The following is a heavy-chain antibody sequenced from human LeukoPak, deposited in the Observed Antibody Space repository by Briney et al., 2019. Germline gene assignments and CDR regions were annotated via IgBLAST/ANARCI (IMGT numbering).Heavy chain of an antibody. J-gene: IGHJ5*02. D-gene: IGHD3-22*01. V-gene: IGHV1-18*04. CDR2: ISTYNVNT. Sequence: ASVKVSCKASGYTFTGYYMHWVRQAPGQGLEWMGWISTYNVNTNYAQKLQGRVTLTTDTSTSTAYMELRSLRSDDTAVYYCARDQYYDSKGWFDPWGQGTLVTVSS. CDR1: GYTFTGYY. CDR3: ARDQYYDSKGWFDP.